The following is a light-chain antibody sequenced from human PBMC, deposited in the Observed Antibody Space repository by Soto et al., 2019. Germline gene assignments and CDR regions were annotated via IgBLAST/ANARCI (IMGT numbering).Light chain of an antibody. CDR1: QSVSSY. J-gene: IGKJ5*01. Sequence: EIVLTQSPATLSLSPGERATLSCRASQSVSSYLAWYQQKPGQAPRLLIYDASNRATGIPARFSGSGSGTDFTLTSSSLEPEDFAVYYCQQRRHWPITFGQGTRLEIK. CDR2: DAS. CDR3: QQRRHWPIT. V-gene: IGKV3-11*01.